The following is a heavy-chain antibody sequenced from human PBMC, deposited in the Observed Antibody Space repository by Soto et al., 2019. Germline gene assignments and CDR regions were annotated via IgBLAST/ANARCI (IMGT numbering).Heavy chain of an antibody. Sequence: EASVKVSCKAYGYIFTSYYLHWVRQAPGQGLEWMGWINPFDGSRMFAQSFQGRVTFTRDTSTSTVYMELSGLRSDDTAVYYCSRVDPGETSPFDHWGQGTLVTVSS. J-gene: IGHJ4*02. CDR2: INPFDGSR. CDR3: SRVDPGETSPFDH. V-gene: IGHV1-46*03. CDR1: GYIFTSYY. D-gene: IGHD3-10*01.